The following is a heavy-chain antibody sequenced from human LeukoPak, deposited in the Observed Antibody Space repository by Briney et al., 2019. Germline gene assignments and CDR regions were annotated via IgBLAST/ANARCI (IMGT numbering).Heavy chain of an antibody. CDR3: AKDWGEATVTNWFDP. D-gene: IGHD4-11*01. CDR1: GLTFSSYG. V-gene: IGHV3-30*18. CDR2: ISYDGSNK. J-gene: IGHJ5*02. Sequence: GGSLRPSCAASGLTFSSYGIHWVRQAPGKGLEWVAVISYDGSNKFYADSVKGRFTISRDNSKNTLFLQMNSLRPEDTAVYYCAKDWGEATVTNWFDPWGQGTLVTVSS.